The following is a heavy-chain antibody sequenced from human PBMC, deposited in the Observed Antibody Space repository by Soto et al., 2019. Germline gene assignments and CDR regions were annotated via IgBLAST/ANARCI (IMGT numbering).Heavy chain of an antibody. CDR3: AKYESSSWYVKFDY. Sequence: GGSLRLSCAASGFTFSSYGMHWVRQAPGKGLEWVAVISYDGSNKYYADSVKGRFTISRDNSKNTLYLQMNSLRAEDTAVYYCAKYESSSWYVKFDYWGQGTLVTVSS. CDR2: ISYDGSNK. CDR1: GFTFSSYG. J-gene: IGHJ4*02. D-gene: IGHD6-13*01. V-gene: IGHV3-30*18.